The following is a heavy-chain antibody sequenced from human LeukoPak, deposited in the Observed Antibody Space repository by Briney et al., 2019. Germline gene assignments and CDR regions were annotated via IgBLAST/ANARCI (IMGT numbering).Heavy chain of an antibody. D-gene: IGHD3-9*01. V-gene: IGHV4-59*01. CDR3: ARSGTLTGYLY. CDR2: IYYSGTT. CDR1: GGSLISYY. Sequence: RSETLSLPCTVSGGSLISYYWTWIRQPPGKGLEWIGYIYYSGTTNYNPSLKSRVTISVDTSKNQFSLKLNSVTAADTAVYYCARSGTLTGYLYWGQGALVTVSS. J-gene: IGHJ4*02.